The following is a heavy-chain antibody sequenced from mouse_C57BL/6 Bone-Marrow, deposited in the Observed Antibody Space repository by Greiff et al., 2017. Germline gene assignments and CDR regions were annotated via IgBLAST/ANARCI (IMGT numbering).Heavy chain of an antibody. CDR3: ARGGDYDGGGYYYAMDY. CDR2: INYDGSST. D-gene: IGHD2-4*01. V-gene: IGHV5-16*01. J-gene: IGHJ4*01. Sequence: EVQVVESEGGLVQPGSSMKLSCTASGFTFSDYYMAWVRQVPEKGLEWVANINYDGSSTYYLDSLKSRFIISRDNAKNILYLQMSSLKSEDTATNYGARGGDYDGGGYYYAMDYWGQGTSVTVSS. CDR1: GFTFSDYY.